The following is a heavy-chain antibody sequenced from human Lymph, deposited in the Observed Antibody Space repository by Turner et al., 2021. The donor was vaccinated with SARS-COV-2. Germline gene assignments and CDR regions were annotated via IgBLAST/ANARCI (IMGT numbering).Heavy chain of an antibody. Sequence: QVHLVESGGGVVQPGGSLTLFCVASGFTSSSYGMHWVRQAPGKGLEWVAIIWYDGSNKYYADSVKGRFTISRDNSKNTLYLQMNSLRVEDTAVYYCARDRRSCGVFDYWGQGTLVTVSS. D-gene: IGHD3-10*01. CDR1: GFTSSSYG. CDR3: ARDRRSCGVFDY. J-gene: IGHJ4*02. CDR2: IWYDGSNK. V-gene: IGHV3-33*01.